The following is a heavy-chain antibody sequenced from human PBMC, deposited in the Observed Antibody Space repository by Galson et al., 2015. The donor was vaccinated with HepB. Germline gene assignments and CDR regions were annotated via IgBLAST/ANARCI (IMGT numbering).Heavy chain of an antibody. CDR1: GYSFTSYW. Sequence: SGAEVKKPGESLKISCKGSGYSFTSYWIGWGRQMPGKGLEWMGIIYPGDSDTRYSPSFQGQVTISADKSISTAYLQWSSLKASDTAMYYCAIRPSFIVGAIQGAFDIWGQGTMVTVSS. V-gene: IGHV5-51*03. D-gene: IGHD1-26*01. CDR2: IYPGDSDT. CDR3: AIRPSFIVGAIQGAFDI. J-gene: IGHJ3*02.